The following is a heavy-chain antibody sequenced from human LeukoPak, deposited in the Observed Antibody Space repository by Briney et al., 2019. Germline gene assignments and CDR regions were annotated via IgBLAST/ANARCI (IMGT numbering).Heavy chain of an antibody. D-gene: IGHD1-26*01. V-gene: IGHV3-23*01. Sequence: GGSLRLSCAASGFTFSNYPMTWVRQAPGKGLEWVSAISASGGTTSYADSVKGRLTISRDNSENTLSLQMNSLRGEDTAVYYCAKEVGASTRARGDISGRATMVTVSS. CDR1: GFTFSNYP. J-gene: IGHJ3*02. CDR2: ISASGGTT. CDR3: AKEVGASTRARGDI.